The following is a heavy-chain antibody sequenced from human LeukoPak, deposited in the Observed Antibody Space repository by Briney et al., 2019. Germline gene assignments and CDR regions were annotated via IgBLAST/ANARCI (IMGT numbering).Heavy chain of an antibody. CDR2: IYYSGST. CDR3: AGVVRIEAVAGN. CDR1: GGSISSGSYY. Sequence: SETLSLTCTVSGGSISSGSYYWGWIRQPPGKGLEWIGSIYYSGSTYYNPSLKSRVTISVDTSKNQFSLKLSSVTAADTAVYYCAGVVRIEAVAGNWGQGTLVTVSS. V-gene: IGHV4-39*07. D-gene: IGHD6-19*01. J-gene: IGHJ4*02.